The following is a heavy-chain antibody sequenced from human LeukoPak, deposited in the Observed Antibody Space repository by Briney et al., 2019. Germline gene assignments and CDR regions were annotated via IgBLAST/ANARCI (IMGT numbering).Heavy chain of an antibody. V-gene: IGHV3-30*04. CDR2: ISYDGSNK. D-gene: IGHD6-19*01. CDR1: GFTFSSYA. J-gene: IGHJ4*02. Sequence: GGSLRLSCAASGFTFSSYATHWVRQAPGKGLEWVAVISYDGSNKYYADSVKGRFTISRDNSKNTLYLQMNSLRAEDTAVYYCARDYNSIAVAGDFDYWGQGTLVTVSS. CDR3: ARDYNSIAVAGDFDY.